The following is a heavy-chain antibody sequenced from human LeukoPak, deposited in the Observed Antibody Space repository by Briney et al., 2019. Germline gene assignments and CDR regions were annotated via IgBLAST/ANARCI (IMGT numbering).Heavy chain of an antibody. CDR2: IYPGDSDT. D-gene: IGHD3-3*01. V-gene: IGHV5-51*01. Sequence: GESLKISCKGSGYSFTSYWIGWVRQMPGKGQEWMGIIYPGDSDTRYSPSFQGQVTISADKSISTAYLQWSSLKASDTAMYYCARGFLEWLSPGYYYYYMDVWGKGTTVTVSS. J-gene: IGHJ6*03. CDR3: ARGFLEWLSPGYYYYYMDV. CDR1: GYSFTSYW.